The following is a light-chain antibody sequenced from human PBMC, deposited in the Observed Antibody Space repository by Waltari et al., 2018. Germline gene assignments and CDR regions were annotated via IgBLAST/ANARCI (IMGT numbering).Light chain of an antibody. CDR1: QGISNY. Sequence: QMTQSPSSLSASVGDRVTITCRASQGISNYLAWYQQKPGKVPKLLIYAESTLQSGVQSRFSGSGSGTDYTLTIISLQPEDVATYYCQKYNSAPSFGGGTKVEIK. V-gene: IGKV1-27*01. J-gene: IGKJ4*01. CDR2: AES. CDR3: QKYNSAPS.